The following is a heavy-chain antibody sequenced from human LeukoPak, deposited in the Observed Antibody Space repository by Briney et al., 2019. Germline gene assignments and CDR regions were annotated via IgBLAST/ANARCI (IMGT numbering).Heavy chain of an antibody. V-gene: IGHV3-7*01. J-gene: IGHJ4*02. CDR1: GFIFSNYW. CDR2: IKQDGSQK. CDR3: ATGGWYYFDS. Sequence: GGSLRLSCAASGFIFSNYWMSWVRQAPGKGLEWVANIKQDGSQKFYVDSVKGRFTISRDNANNSLYLQMNSLRVEDTAVYYCATGGWYYFDSWGQGTLVTVSS. D-gene: IGHD6-19*01.